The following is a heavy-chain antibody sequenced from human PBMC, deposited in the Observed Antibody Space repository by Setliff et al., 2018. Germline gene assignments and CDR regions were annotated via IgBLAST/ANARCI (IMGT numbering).Heavy chain of an antibody. V-gene: IGHV4-4*07. CDR1: GGSISSYY. CDR3: AREKGNREAPELRGLYYYYMDV. J-gene: IGHJ6*03. Sequence: ETLSLTCTVSGGSISSYYWSRIRQPAGKGLEWIGRIYTSGSTNYNPSLKSRVTMSVDTSKNQFSLKLSSVTAADTAAYYCAREKGNREAPELRGLYYYYMDVWGKGTTVTVSS. CDR2: IYTSGST. D-gene: IGHD3-10*01.